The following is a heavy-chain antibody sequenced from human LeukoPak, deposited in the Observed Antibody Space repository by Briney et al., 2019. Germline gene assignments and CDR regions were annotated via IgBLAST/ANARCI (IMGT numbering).Heavy chain of an antibody. CDR3: ARDEDTDIVVVPPIDY. J-gene: IGHJ4*02. D-gene: IGHD2-2*01. CDR1: GFTFRRHS. CDR2: ISTSSSTI. V-gene: IGHV3-48*02. Sequence: GGSLRLSCEASGFTFRRHSMNWVRQAPGKGLEWVSYISTSSSTIYYADSVKGRFTISRDNAKNSLYLQMNSLRDVDTAVYFCARDEDTDIVVVPPIDYWGQGTLVTVSS.